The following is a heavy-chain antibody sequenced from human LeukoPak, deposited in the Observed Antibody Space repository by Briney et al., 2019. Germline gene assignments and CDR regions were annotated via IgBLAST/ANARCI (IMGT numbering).Heavy chain of an antibody. CDR3: ASGYYYRGDY. V-gene: IGHV4-61*02. J-gene: IGHJ4*02. D-gene: IGHD3-22*01. CDR2: IYTSGST. CDR1: GGSISSGSYY. Sequence: SQTLSLTCTISGGSISSGSYYWSWIRQPAGKGLEWIGRIYTSGSTNYNPSLKSRVTISVDTSKNEFSLKLSSVTAADTAVYYCASGYYYRGDYWGQGTLVTVSS.